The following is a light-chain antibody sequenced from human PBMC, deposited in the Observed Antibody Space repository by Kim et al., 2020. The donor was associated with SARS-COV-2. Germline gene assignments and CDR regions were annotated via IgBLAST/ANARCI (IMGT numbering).Light chain of an antibody. CDR3: AAWDDSLHGVV. Sequence: ELTQPPSASGTPGQGVTISCSGSSSNIGSNPVNWYQQFPGTAPKLLIYTNNQWPSGVPDRFSASKSGTSASLAISGLQSEDEADYYCAAWDDSLHGVVFGGGTKLTVL. V-gene: IGLV1-44*01. CDR1: SSNIGSNP. CDR2: TNN. J-gene: IGLJ2*01.